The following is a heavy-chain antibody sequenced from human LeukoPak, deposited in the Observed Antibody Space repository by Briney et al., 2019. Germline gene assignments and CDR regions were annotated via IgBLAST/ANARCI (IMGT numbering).Heavy chain of an antibody. V-gene: IGHV3-9*01. Sequence: PGGSLRLSCAASGFTFDDYAMHWVRQAPGKGLEWVSGISWNSGSIGYADSVKGRFTISRDNAKNSLYLQMNSLRAEDTALYYCAKGTSGGNSGSAFDIWGQGTMVTVSS. CDR3: AKGTSGGNSGSAFDI. CDR2: ISWNSGSI. D-gene: IGHD4-23*01. J-gene: IGHJ3*02. CDR1: GFTFDDYA.